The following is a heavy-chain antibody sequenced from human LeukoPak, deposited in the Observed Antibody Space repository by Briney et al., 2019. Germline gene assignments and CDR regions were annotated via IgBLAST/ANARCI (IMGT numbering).Heavy chain of an antibody. CDR1: GFTFSRFG. Sequence: PGGSLRLSCAASGFTFSRFGMQWVRQTPDKGLEWVALIYYDGSLKYYGDSVKGRFTISRDNSKDTLYLQMNSLRVDDTAMYYCAKGGGGYNRIDYWGQGTLVTVSS. J-gene: IGHJ4*02. D-gene: IGHD5-24*01. CDR2: IYYDGSLK. CDR3: AKGGGGYNRIDY. V-gene: IGHV3-33*06.